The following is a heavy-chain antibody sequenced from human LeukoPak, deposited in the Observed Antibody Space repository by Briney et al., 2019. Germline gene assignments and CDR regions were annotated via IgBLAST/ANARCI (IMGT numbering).Heavy chain of an antibody. CDR3: ARGGVPTVTMKLAGWYFDL. CDR1: GFTFSNYA. Sequence: PGGSLRLSCAASGFTFSNYAMSWVRQPPGKGLEWIGEISHSGSTNYNPSLKSRVTISADTSKNQFSLKLSSVIAADTAVYYCARGGVPTVTMKLAGWYFDLWGRGTLVTVSS. CDR2: ISHSGST. D-gene: IGHD4-17*01. V-gene: IGHV4-34*01. J-gene: IGHJ2*01.